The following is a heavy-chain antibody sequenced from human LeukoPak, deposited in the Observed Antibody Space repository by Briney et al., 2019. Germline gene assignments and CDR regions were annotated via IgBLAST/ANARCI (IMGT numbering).Heavy chain of an antibody. J-gene: IGHJ3*02. CDR2: IKDDGSEK. CDR3: ARIKEYGFDI. V-gene: IGHV3-7*01. Sequence: GGSLRLSCAGSAFTFSSYWMSWVRQAPGKGPEWVANIKDDGSEKYYLDSVKGRFTISRDNAKNSLYLRMNSLRAEDTAVYSCARIKEYGFDIWGQGTMVTVSS. CDR1: AFTFSSYW. D-gene: IGHD3-10*01.